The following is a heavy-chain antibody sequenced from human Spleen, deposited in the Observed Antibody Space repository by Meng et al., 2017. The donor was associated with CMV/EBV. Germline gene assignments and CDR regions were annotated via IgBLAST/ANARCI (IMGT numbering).Heavy chain of an antibody. Sequence: GGSLRLSCAASGFTFSDYYMNWIRQAPGKGLEWISHINYSGKTIYYPDSVKGRFTISRDDARNSLYLQMNSLRADDTAVYYCARDRGSYSSGWAYYFDFWGQGTLVTVSS. J-gene: IGHJ4*02. CDR2: INYSGKTI. D-gene: IGHD6-19*01. CDR1: GFTFSDYY. CDR3: ARDRGSYSSGWAYYFDF. V-gene: IGHV3-11*04.